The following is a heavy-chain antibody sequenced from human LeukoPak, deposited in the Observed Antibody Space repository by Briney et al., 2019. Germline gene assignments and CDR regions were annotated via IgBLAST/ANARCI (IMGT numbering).Heavy chain of an antibody. CDR2: ISSSSSYI. V-gene: IGHV3-21*01. CDR1: GFTFGSYS. J-gene: IGHJ5*02. CDR3: ARAVAGTDWFDP. D-gene: IGHD6-19*01. Sequence: GGSLRLSCAASGFTFGSYSMNWVRQAPGKGLEWVSSISSSSSYIYYADSVKGRFTISRDNAKNSLYLQMNSLRAEDTAVYYCARAVAGTDWFDPWGQGTLVTVSS.